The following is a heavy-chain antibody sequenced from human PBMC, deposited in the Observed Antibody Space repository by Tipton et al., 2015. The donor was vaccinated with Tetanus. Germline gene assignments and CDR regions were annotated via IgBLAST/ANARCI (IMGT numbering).Heavy chain of an antibody. CDR3: ARLVKQWLVPEDY. J-gene: IGHJ4*02. D-gene: IGHD6-19*01. Sequence: QVQLVQSGAEVKKPGASVKVSCKGSGYTFTNYGINWVRQAPGQGLEWMGWDSGYSGNTIYARKVQGRVTMTTDTSTNTAYLELRSLRSDDTAVYFRARLVKQWLVPEDYWGQGTLVTVS. V-gene: IGHV1-18*01. CDR1: GYTFTNYG. CDR2: DSGYSGNT.